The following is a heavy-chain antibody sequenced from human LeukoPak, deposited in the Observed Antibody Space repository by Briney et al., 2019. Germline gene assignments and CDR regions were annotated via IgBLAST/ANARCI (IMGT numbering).Heavy chain of an antibody. CDR3: ARHGGDYEDYFDY. J-gene: IGHJ4*02. D-gene: IGHD3-22*01. CDR1: GFTFSDYY. CDR2: ISSSGTTI. V-gene: IGHV3-11*01. Sequence: PGGSLRLSCAASGFTFSDYYMSWIRQAPGKGLEWVSYISSSGTTINYTDSVRGRFTISRDNAKNSLSLQIISLRAEDTAIYYCARHGGDYEDYFDYWGQGTLVTVSS.